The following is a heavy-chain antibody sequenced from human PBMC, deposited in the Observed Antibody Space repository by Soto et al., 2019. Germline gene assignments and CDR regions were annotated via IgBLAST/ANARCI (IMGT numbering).Heavy chain of an antibody. V-gene: IGHV1-46*01. CDR1: GYTFTIYD. CDR3: ATESHDYGDFDAFDI. J-gene: IGHJ3*02. D-gene: IGHD4-17*01. CDR2: INPSGGST. Sequence: ASVKVSCKASGYTFTIYDMHWVRQAPGQGLEWMGIINPSGGSTSYAQKFQGRVTMTRDTSTSTVYMELSSLRSEDTAVYYCATESHDYGDFDAFDIWGQGTMVTVSS.